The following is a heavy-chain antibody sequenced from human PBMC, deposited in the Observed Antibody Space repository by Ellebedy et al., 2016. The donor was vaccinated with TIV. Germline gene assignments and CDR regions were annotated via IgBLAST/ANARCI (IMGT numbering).Heavy chain of an antibody. Sequence: GESLKISCAASGFTFSSYGMHWVRQAPGKGLEWVAVIWYDGSNKYYADSVKGRFTISRDNSKNTLYLQMNSLRAEDTALYYCAKDKRMITFGGVIDYWGQGTLVTVSS. CDR1: GFTFSSYG. D-gene: IGHD3-16*01. V-gene: IGHV3-30*02. J-gene: IGHJ4*02. CDR2: IWYDGSNK. CDR3: AKDKRMITFGGVIDY.